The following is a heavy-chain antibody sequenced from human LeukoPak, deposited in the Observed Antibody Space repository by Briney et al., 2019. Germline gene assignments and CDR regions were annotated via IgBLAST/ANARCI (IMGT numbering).Heavy chain of an antibody. Sequence: ASVTVSFKASGGTFSSYTISWVRQAPGQGLEWMGRIVPILGIANYAQKFQGRVTITADKSTSTAYMELSSLRSEDTAVYYCARAYGSGIFQHWGQGTLVTVSS. J-gene: IGHJ1*01. V-gene: IGHV1-69*02. CDR2: IVPILGIA. CDR3: ARAYGSGIFQH. D-gene: IGHD3-10*01. CDR1: GGTFSSYT.